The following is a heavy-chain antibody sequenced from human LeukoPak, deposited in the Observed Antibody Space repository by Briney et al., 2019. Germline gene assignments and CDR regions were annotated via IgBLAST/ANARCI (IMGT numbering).Heavy chain of an antibody. CDR2: IYYSGST. J-gene: IGHJ3*02. Sequence: PSGTLSLTCTVSGGSIRSSSYYWGWIRQPPGKGLEWIGYIYYSGSTYYNPSLKSRVTISVDTSKNQFSLKLSSVTAADTAVYYCARVRHFDWLPDAFDIWGQGTMVTVSS. CDR1: GGSIRSSSYY. V-gene: IGHV4-30-4*08. D-gene: IGHD3-9*01. CDR3: ARVRHFDWLPDAFDI.